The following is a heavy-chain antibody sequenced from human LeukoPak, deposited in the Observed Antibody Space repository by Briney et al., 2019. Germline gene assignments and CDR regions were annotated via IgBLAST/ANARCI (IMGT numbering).Heavy chain of an antibody. D-gene: IGHD6-6*01. CDR1: GGSFSGYY. Sequence: SETLSLTCAVYGGSFSGYYWSWIRQPPGKGLEWIGEINHSGSTNYNPSLKSRVTISVDTSKNQFSLKLSSVTAADTAVYYCARDWGVSARPGYMDVWGKGTTVTVSS. J-gene: IGHJ6*03. CDR3: ARDWGVSARPGYMDV. V-gene: IGHV4-34*01. CDR2: INHSGST.